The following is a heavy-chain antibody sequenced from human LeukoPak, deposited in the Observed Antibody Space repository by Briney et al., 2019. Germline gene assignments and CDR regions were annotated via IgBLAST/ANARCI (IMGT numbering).Heavy chain of an antibody. Sequence: PSETLSLTCTVFGDSINNYYWAWIRQPPGKGLEWIGYVYHSGSTNYNPSLKSRVTISVDTSKNQFSLKLSSVTAADTAVYYCARGDYPRAFDIWGQGTMVTVSS. V-gene: IGHV4-59*01. D-gene: IGHD4-11*01. CDR2: VYHSGST. CDR1: GDSINNYY. J-gene: IGHJ3*02. CDR3: ARGDYPRAFDI.